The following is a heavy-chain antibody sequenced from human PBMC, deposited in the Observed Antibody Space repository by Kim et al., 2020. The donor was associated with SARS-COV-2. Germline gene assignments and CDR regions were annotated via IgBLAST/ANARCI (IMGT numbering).Heavy chain of an antibody. Sequence: GESLKISCKGSGYSFATYWIGWVRQMPGRGLEWMGIIYPGDSDTRYSPSFQGQVTISADKSISTAYLQWSSLEASDTAMYYCARFRRGKIIVPSGYYSRSQNNWFDPWGQGTLVTVSS. CDR2: IYPGDSDT. V-gene: IGHV5-51*01. J-gene: IGHJ5*02. CDR3: ARFRRGKIIVPSGYYSRSQNNWFDP. D-gene: IGHD3-22*01. CDR1: GYSFATYW.